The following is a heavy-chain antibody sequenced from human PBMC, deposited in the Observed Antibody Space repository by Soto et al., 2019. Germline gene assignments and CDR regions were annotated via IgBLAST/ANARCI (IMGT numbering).Heavy chain of an antibody. J-gene: IGHJ6*02. CDR2: ISAYNGNT. CDR3: ARDWWDWHDNYYYGMDV. CDR1: GYTFTSYG. D-gene: IGHD1-1*01. V-gene: IGHV1-18*01. Sequence: ASVKVSCKASGYTFTSYGISWVRQAPGQGLEWMGWISAYNGNTNYAQKFQGRFTMTTDTSTSTAYMELRSLRSDDTAVYYCARDWWDWHDNYYYGMDVWGQGTTVTVSS.